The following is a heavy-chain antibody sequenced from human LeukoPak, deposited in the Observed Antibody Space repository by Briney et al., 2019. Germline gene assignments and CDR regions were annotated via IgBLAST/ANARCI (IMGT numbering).Heavy chain of an antibody. CDR1: GFTFSSYA. V-gene: IGHV3-23*01. CDR2: ISGSGGSI. Sequence: PGGSLRLSCAASGFTFSSYAMSWVRQAPGKGLEWVSAISGSGGSIYYADSVKGRFTISRDNSKNTLYLQMNSLRAEDTAIYYCAKDSSTTVTTKGGPRRSFDYWGLGTLVAVSS. J-gene: IGHJ4*02. CDR3: AKDSSTTVTTKGGPRRSFDY. D-gene: IGHD4-17*01.